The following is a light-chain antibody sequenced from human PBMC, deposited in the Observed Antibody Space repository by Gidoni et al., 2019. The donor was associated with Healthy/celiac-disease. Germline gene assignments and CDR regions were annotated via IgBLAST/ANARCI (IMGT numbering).Light chain of an antibody. V-gene: IGKV3-15*01. Sequence: IVMAPSPAPLSVSPGERATLSCRARQSVSSNLAWYQQKPGQPPRLLIYGASTRATGIPARFSGSGSGTEFTLTISSLQSEDFAVYYCQQYNNLGGTFGQGTKVEIK. CDR1: QSVSSN. CDR2: GAS. CDR3: QQYNNLGGT. J-gene: IGKJ1*01.